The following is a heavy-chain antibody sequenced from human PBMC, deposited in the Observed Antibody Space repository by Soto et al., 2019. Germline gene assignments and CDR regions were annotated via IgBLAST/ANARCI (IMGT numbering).Heavy chain of an antibody. Sequence: SETLSLTWAVYGGSFSGYYWSWIRQPPGKGLEWIGEINYSGSTNYNPSLKSRVTISVDTSKNQFSLKLSSVTAADTAVYYCARDHDYGDPNWFDPWGQGTLVTVSS. CDR3: ARDHDYGDPNWFDP. CDR1: GGSFSGYY. CDR2: INYSGST. J-gene: IGHJ5*02. V-gene: IGHV4-34*01. D-gene: IGHD4-17*01.